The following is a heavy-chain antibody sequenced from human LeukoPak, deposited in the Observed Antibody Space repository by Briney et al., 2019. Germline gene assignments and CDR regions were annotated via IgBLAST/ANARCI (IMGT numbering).Heavy chain of an antibody. CDR3: ARVVILTGYYIDY. CDR1: GFTFSNHW. Sequence: GGSLRLSCAASGFTFSNHWMSWVRQAPGKGLEWVANIKQDGSEKYYVDSVKGRFTISRENAKNSLYLQMNSMRAEDTAVYYCARVVILTGYYIDYWGQGTLVTVSS. CDR2: IKQDGSEK. D-gene: IGHD3-9*01. V-gene: IGHV3-7*01. J-gene: IGHJ4*02.